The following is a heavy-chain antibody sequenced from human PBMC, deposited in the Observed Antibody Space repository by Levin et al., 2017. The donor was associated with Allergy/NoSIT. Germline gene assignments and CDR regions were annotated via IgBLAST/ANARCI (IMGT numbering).Heavy chain of an antibody. CDR2: ISSSSSYT. D-gene: IGHD6-13*01. CDR1: GFTFSDYY. CDR3: ARGLLAAAGNPPMDV. J-gene: IGHJ6*04. V-gene: IGHV3-11*05. Sequence: PGGSLRLSCAASGFTFSDYYMSWIRQAPGKGLEWVSYISSSSSYTNYADSVKGRFTISRDNAKNSLYLQMNSLRAEDTAVYYCARGLLAAAGNPPMDVWGKGTTVTVSS.